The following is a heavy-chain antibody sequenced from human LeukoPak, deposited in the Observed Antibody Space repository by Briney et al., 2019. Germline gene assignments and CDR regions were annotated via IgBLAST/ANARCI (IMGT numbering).Heavy chain of an antibody. CDR3: ASFRDYSNCN. J-gene: IGHJ4*02. D-gene: IGHD4-11*01. CDR2: ISSRSSYI. V-gene: IGHV3-21*01. Sequence: GGSLRLSCAASGFTFSSYSMNWVRQAPGKGLEWVSFISSRSSYIYYADSVKGRFTISRDNANNSLYLHMNSLRAEDTAVYYCASFRDYSNCNWGQGTLVTVCS. CDR1: GFTFSSYS.